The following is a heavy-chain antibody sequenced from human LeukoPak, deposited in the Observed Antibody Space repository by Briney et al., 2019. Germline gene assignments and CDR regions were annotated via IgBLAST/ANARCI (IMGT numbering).Heavy chain of an antibody. CDR1: GFTFSSYD. CDR2: IGTAGDT. D-gene: IGHD3-22*01. CDR3: ARGKLEYYYDTWPCFWFDP. J-gene: IGHJ5*02. Sequence: GGSLRLSCAASGFTFSSYDMHWVRQATGKGLEWVSAIGTAGDTYYPGSVKGRFTISRENAKNSLYLQMNSLRAGDTAVYYCARGKLEYYYDTWPCFWFDPWGQGTLVTVSS. V-gene: IGHV3-13*01.